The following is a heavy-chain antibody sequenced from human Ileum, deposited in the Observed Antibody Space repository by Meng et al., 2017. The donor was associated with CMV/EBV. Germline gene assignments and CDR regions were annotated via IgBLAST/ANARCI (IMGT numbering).Heavy chain of an antibody. J-gene: IGHJ6*02. CDR1: GFTFSSYV. CDR3: ARVGDSPYYYYGMDV. Sequence: GESLKISCAASGFTFSSYVMSWVRQAPGKGLEWVSGINWNGGSTGYADSVKGRFTISRDNAKNSLYLQMNSLRAEDTALYYCARVGDSPYYYYGMDVWGQGTTVTVSS. D-gene: IGHD3-10*01. V-gene: IGHV3-20*04. CDR2: INWNGGST.